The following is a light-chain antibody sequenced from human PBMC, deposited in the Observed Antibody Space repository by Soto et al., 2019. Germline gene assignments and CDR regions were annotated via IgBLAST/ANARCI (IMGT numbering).Light chain of an antibody. V-gene: IGKV1-33*01. CDR2: DTS. CDR1: QDIRNY. Sequence: DIQMTQSPASLSASVGDRVTITCQASQDIRNYLNWYQQKEGKAPKLLIYDTSEVQTGVPSRFSGSRSGTDFTFTINSLQPEEIATYDCQQYDKLVSFGQGTKLESK. J-gene: IGKJ2*01. CDR3: QQYDKLVS.